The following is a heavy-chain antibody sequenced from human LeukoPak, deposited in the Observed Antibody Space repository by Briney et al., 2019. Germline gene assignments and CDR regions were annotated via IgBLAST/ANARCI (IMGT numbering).Heavy chain of an antibody. J-gene: IGHJ4*02. CDR2: SGSST. D-gene: IGHD3-10*01. CDR3: AQDLQPDGFGAVDY. V-gene: IGHV3-23*01. Sequence: SGSSTLYADSVKGRFTISRDNSKNTQFLHLASLRAEDTALYYSAQDLQPDGFGAVDYWGQGTLLSVSS.